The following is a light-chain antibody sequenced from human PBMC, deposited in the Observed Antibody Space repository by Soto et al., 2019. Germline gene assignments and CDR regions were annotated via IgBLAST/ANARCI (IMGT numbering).Light chain of an antibody. CDR1: QSVSSW. J-gene: IGKJ5*01. Sequence: DIQMTHSPSTLPASVGDRVTITCRASQSVSSWLAWYQQKPGKPPQLLIYAASTLQSGVPSRFSGSGSGTDFTLTISGLQPEDLATYYCQSYNTARPTFGQGTRLEIK. CDR2: AAS. V-gene: IGKV1-27*01. CDR3: QSYNTARPT.